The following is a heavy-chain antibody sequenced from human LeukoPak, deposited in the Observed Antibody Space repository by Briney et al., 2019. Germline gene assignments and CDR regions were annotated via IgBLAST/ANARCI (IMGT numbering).Heavy chain of an antibody. CDR2: IYYSGST. V-gene: IGHV4-39*07. J-gene: IGHJ6*03. Sequence: SETLSLTCTVSGGSISSSSYYWGWIRQPPGKGLEWIGSIYYSGSTNYNPSLKSRVTMSVDTSKNQFSLKLSSVTAADTAVYYCARELGYCSGGSCYSNYYYYYYMDVWGKGTTVTVSS. D-gene: IGHD2-15*01. CDR1: GGSISSSSYY. CDR3: ARELGYCSGGSCYSNYYYYYYMDV.